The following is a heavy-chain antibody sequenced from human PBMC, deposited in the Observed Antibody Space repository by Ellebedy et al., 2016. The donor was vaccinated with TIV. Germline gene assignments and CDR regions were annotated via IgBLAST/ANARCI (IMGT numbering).Heavy chain of an antibody. CDR3: ANNWVVRGEGWNNGMDV. V-gene: IGHV3-66*01. CDR1: GFTVSTNY. Sequence: PGGSLRLSCAVSGFTVSTNYLSWVRQAPGKGLERVSAIYSDGSTHYADSVRGRLTISRDNSKNTLYLQMKSLRADDTAVYYCANNWVVRGEGWNNGMDVWGQGTTVTVSS. J-gene: IGHJ6*02. CDR2: IYSDGST. D-gene: IGHD3-10*01.